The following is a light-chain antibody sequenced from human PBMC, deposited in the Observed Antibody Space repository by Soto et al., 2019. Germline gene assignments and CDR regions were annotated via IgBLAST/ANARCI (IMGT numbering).Light chain of an antibody. Sequence: DIQLTQSPSTLSASVGDRVTITCRASQSISSWLAWYQHKPGTAPKLLIYEASTLESGVPSRFSGIRSGTEFTLTVSSLQPDDFATYYCQQYNDSFPYTFGQGTKLEMK. V-gene: IGKV1-5*03. CDR3: QQYNDSFPYT. CDR1: QSISSW. J-gene: IGKJ2*01. CDR2: EAS.